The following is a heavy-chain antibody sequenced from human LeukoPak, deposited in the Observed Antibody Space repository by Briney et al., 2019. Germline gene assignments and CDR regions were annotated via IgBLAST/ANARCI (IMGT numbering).Heavy chain of an antibody. J-gene: IGHJ4*02. Sequence: HPGGSLRLSCAASGFSFSSYWMSWVRQAPGKGLEWVSYISSSGSTIYYADSVKGRFTISRDNAKNSLYLQMNSLRAEDTAVYYCARDLRQWLVFDYWGQGTLVTVSS. D-gene: IGHD6-19*01. CDR3: ARDLRQWLVFDY. CDR2: ISSSGSTI. V-gene: IGHV3-48*04. CDR1: GFSFSSYW.